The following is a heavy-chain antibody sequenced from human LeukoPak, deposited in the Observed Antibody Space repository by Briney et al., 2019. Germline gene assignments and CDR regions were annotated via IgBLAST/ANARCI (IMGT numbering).Heavy chain of an antibody. CDR2: ISGSGGST. V-gene: IGHV3-23*01. D-gene: IGHD2-21*01. J-gene: IGHJ6*02. Sequence: HPGGSLRLSCAASGFTFSSYAMSWVRQAPGKGLEWVSSISGSGGSTYYADPVKGRFTISRDNSKNTLYLQMNSLRAEDTAVYYCAKDPRFPGGTYYYYYGMDVWGQGTTVTVSS. CDR1: GFTFSSYA. CDR3: AKDPRFPGGTYYYYYGMDV.